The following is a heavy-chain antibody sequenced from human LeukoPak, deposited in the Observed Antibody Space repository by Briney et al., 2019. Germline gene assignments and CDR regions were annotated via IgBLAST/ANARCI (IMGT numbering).Heavy chain of an antibody. CDR3: AKGSLTIWYAFDI. J-gene: IGHJ3*02. CDR2: ITSSGGST. Sequence: GASLRLSCAASGFTFSSYAMSWVRQAPGKGLEWVSTITSSGGSTYYADSVKGRFTISRDNSKNTLFLQTNSLRAEDTAVYYCAKGSLTIWYAFDIWGHGTMVTVSS. CDR1: GFTFSSYA. V-gene: IGHV3-23*01. D-gene: IGHD2-8*02.